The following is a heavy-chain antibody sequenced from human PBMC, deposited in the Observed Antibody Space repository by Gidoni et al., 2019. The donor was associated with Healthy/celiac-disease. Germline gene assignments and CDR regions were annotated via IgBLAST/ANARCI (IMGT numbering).Heavy chain of an antibody. J-gene: IGHJ4*02. V-gene: IGHV1-69*01. CDR1: GGTFSSYA. CDR3: ARDSEGDGYHRWTPGY. D-gene: IGHD5-12*01. CDR2: IIPIFGTA. Sequence: QVQLVQSGAEAKKPGPSVKVSCKASGGTFSSYAISWVRQAPGQGLEWMGGIIPIFGTANYAQKFQGRVTITADESTSTAYMELSSLRSEDTAVYYCARDSEGDGYHRWTPGYWGQGTLVTVSS.